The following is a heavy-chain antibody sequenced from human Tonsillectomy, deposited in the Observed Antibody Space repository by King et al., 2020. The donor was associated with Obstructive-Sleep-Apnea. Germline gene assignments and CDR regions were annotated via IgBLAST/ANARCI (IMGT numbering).Heavy chain of an antibody. CDR1: GYTFTTHG. Sequence: VQLVQSGSELKGPGASVKISCKASGYTFTTHGMNWVRQAPGQGLEWMGWINTNTGNPIYAQDFTGRFVFSLDKSVSTAYLEISSLKAEDTAVYYCVREQKHFDYWGQGTLVTVPS. CDR3: VREQKHFDY. CDR2: INTNTGNP. V-gene: IGHV7-4-1*02. J-gene: IGHJ4*02.